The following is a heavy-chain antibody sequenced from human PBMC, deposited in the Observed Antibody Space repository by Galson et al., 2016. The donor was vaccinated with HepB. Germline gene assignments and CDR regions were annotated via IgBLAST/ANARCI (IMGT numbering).Heavy chain of an antibody. D-gene: IGHD5-18*01. CDR1: GFTFSSYA. V-gene: IGHV3-23*01. Sequence: SLRLSCAASGFTFSSYAMSWVRQAPGKGVEWVSAISGSGGSTYYADSVKGRFTISRDNSKNTLYLQMNSLRAEDTAVYYCARDPMVTRYYYYGMDVWGQGTTVTVSS. J-gene: IGHJ6*02. CDR3: ARDPMVTRYYYYGMDV. CDR2: ISGSGGST.